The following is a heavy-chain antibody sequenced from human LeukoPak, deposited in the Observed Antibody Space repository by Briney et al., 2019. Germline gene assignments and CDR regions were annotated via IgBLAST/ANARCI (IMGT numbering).Heavy chain of an antibody. CDR3: ARDIDSSGWYGPSWFDP. Sequence: SETLSLTCTVSGYSIGSGYCWGWIRQPPGKGLEWIGSISHSGSTYYNPSLRSRVTISVDTSNNHFSLKLTSVTAADTAFYYCARDIDSSGWYGPSWFDPWGQGTLVTVSS. CDR1: GYSIGSGYC. CDR2: ISHSGST. D-gene: IGHD6-19*01. J-gene: IGHJ5*02. V-gene: IGHV4-38-2*02.